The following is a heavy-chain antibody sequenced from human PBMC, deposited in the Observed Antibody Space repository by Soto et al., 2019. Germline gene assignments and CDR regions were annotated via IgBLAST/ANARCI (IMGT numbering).Heavy chain of an antibody. V-gene: IGHV4-59*02. Sequence: QVQLQESGPGLVKPSETLSLTCTVSGGPVTSAYWHWIRQPPGKGLEWIGHIYYSGSPSYNPSLKSRVTISVDTFNNHFSLRLTSVTAADTAVYYCARDVPYDASGIWGQGTLVTVS. CDR3: ARDVPYDASGI. J-gene: IGHJ4*02. D-gene: IGHD3-22*01. CDR1: GGPVTSAY. CDR2: IYYSGSP.